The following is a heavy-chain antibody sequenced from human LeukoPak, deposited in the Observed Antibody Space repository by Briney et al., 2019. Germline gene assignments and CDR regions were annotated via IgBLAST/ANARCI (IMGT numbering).Heavy chain of an antibody. J-gene: IGHJ4*02. Sequence: GSLRLSCEASGITFSSYDMHWVRQAPGKGLEWVAFLQYDGNTKYYAESVRGRFTISKDNSKTTLYLQMNSLRPEDTAIYYCARDSIRQQLYYFDSWGQGTLVTVSS. D-gene: IGHD6-13*01. CDR3: ARDSIRQQLYYFDS. CDR1: GITFSSYD. CDR2: LQYDGNTK. V-gene: IGHV3-30*02.